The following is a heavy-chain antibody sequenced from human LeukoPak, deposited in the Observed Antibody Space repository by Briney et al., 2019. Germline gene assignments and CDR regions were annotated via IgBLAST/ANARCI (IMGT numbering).Heavy chain of an antibody. CDR2: INPNSGGT. J-gene: IGHJ4*02. D-gene: IGHD2-2*01. Sequence: GASVKVSCKASGYTFTDYYMHWVRQAPGQGREWMGWINPNSGGTNYAQKFQGRVTMTRDTSISTAYMELSRLRSDDTAVYYCARSPVVVPADLDYWGQGTLVTVSS. CDR3: ARSPVVVPADLDY. CDR1: GYTFTDYY. V-gene: IGHV1-2*02.